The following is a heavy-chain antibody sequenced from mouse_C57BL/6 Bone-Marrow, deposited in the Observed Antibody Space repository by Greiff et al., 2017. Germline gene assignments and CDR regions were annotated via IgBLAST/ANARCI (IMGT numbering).Heavy chain of an antibody. Sequence: QVQLQQSGAELVKPGASVKISCKASGYAFSSYWMNWVKQRPGTGLEWIGQIYPGDGDTNYNGKFKGKATLTADKSSSTAYMQLSSLTSEDSAVYFCARLLPRPYYYAMDYWGQGASVTVSS. CDR1: GYAFSSYW. CDR3: ARLLPRPYYYAMDY. V-gene: IGHV1-80*01. CDR2: IYPGDGDT. D-gene: IGHD1-1*01. J-gene: IGHJ4*01.